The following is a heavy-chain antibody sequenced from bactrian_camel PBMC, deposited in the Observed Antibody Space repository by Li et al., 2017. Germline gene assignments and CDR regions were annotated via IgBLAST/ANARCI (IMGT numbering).Heavy chain of an antibody. J-gene: IGHJ6*01. V-gene: IGHV3S40*01. CDR3: AIAARMTAIPALGLPDFGY. CDR2: IGGGAT. D-gene: IGHD3*01. Sequence: VQLVESGGGLVQPGGSLRLSCAASGFTFSTYDMSWVRQAPGKGLEWVSTIGGGATFYVDSVKGRFTISSDNAKNTVYLRMNSLIPQDTAVYYCAIAARMTAIPALGLPDFGYWGQGTQVTVS. CDR1: GFTFSTYD.